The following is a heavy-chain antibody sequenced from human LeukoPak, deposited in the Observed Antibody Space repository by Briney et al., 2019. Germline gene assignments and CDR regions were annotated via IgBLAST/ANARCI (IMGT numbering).Heavy chain of an antibody. CDR2: ISSSTGNT. Sequence: ASVKVSCTASGYNFNTYGISWVRQAPGQGLEWMGWISSSTGNTKYAQKLQDRVTMTTDTSTSTAYLYLRNLRSDDTAVYYCVRLPLGYCSSTSCLDWGRGTLVTVSS. J-gene: IGHJ4*02. V-gene: IGHV1-18*01. CDR1: GYNFNTYG. CDR3: VRLPLGYCSSTSCLD. D-gene: IGHD2-2*01.